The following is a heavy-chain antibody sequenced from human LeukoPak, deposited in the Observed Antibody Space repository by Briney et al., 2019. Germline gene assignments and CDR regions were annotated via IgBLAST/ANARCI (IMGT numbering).Heavy chain of an antibody. Sequence: GASVKVSCKASGYTFTGYYMHWVRQAPGQGLEWMGWMNPNSGGTNYAQKFQGRVTMTRDTSISTAYMELSRLRSDDTAVYYCARIGAPYCGGDCYSEYFQHWGQGTLVTVSS. CDR3: ARIGAPYCGGDCYSEYFQH. D-gene: IGHD2-21*01. CDR1: GYTFTGYY. V-gene: IGHV1-2*02. CDR2: MNPNSGGT. J-gene: IGHJ1*01.